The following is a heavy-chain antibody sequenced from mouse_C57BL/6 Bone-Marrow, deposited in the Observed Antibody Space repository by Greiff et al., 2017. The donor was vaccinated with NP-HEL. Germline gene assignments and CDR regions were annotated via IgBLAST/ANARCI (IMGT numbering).Heavy chain of an antibody. Sequence: EVMLVESGGGLVKPGGSLKLPCAASGFTFSSYAMSWVRQTPEKRLEWVATISDGGSYTYYPDNVKGRFTISRDNAKNNRYLQMSHLKSEDTAMYYCARDRGTTVVASDWGQGTTLTVSS. J-gene: IGHJ2*01. CDR1: GFTFSSYA. V-gene: IGHV5-4*01. D-gene: IGHD1-1*01. CDR3: ARDRGTTVVASD. CDR2: ISDGGSYT.